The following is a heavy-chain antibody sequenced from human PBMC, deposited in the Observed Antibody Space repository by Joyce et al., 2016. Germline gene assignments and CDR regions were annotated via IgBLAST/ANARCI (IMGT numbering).Heavy chain of an antibody. J-gene: IGHJ4*02. V-gene: IGHV1-18*04. D-gene: IGHD3-16*01. CDR2: INAYNGGR. Sequence: YGISWVRQAPGQSLEWMGWINAYNGGRRYAQKVQGRVTMTTDTSTRTVYMELRSLRSDDTAVYFCASHSDWVGQFDYWGQGTLVTVSS. CDR3: ASHSDWVGQFDY. CDR1: YG.